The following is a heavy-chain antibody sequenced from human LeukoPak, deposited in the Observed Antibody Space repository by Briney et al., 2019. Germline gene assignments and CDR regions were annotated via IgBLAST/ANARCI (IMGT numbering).Heavy chain of an antibody. CDR2: IYYSGST. CDR1: GGSISSGDYY. CDR3: ARVRRLYDYVWGSYLGDAFDI. D-gene: IGHD3-16*01. Sequence: NPSQTLSLTCTVSGGSISSGDYYWSWIRQPPGKGLEWIGYIYYSGSTYYNPSLKSRVTISVDTSKNQFSLKLSSVTAADTAVYYCARVRRLYDYVWGSYLGDAFDIWGLGTMVTVSS. V-gene: IGHV4-30-4*01. J-gene: IGHJ3*02.